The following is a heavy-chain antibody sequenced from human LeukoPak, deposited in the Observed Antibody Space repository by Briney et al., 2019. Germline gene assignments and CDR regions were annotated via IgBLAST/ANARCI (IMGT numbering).Heavy chain of an antibody. D-gene: IGHD3-10*01. Sequence: SETLSLTCAVYGGSFSGYYWSWIRQPPGKGLEWIGEINHSGSTNYNPSLKSRVTISVDTSKNQFSLKLSSVTAADTAVYYCASRRRLLWFGAYNWFDPWGQGTLVTVSS. V-gene: IGHV4-34*01. CDR1: GGSFSGYY. CDR3: ASRRRLLWFGAYNWFDP. J-gene: IGHJ5*02. CDR2: INHSGST.